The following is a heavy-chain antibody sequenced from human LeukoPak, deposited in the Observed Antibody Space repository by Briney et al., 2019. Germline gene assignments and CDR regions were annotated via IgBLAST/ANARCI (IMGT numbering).Heavy chain of an antibody. J-gene: IGHJ4*02. D-gene: IGHD2-2*01. Sequence: PGGSLRLSCATSGFTFSSYAMSWVRQAPGKGLEWVSAISGSGGSTYYADSVKGRFTISRDNSKNTLYLQMNSLRAEDTAVYYCAKDTYQLLGYYFDYWGQGTLVTVSS. CDR3: AKDTYQLLGYYFDY. CDR1: GFTFSSYA. V-gene: IGHV3-23*01. CDR2: ISGSGGST.